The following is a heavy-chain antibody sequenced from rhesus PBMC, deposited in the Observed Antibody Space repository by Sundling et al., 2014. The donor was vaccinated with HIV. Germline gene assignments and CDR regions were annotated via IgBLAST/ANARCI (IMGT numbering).Heavy chain of an antibody. CDR1: GDSIRSTF. J-gene: IGHJ1*01. CDR3: ARHRGYCTSGSCYVLDCDV. Sequence: QVQLQESGPGLVKPSETLSLTCAVSGDSIRSTFWSWIRQPPGKGLEWIGHIFGSGVNTKYNPSLPSRVTISIDTSKKQFSLKLTSVTAADTAVYYCARHRGYCTSGSCYVLDCDVWGQGALVTVSS. D-gene: IGHD2-2*01. V-gene: IGHV4-147*01. CDR2: IFGSGVNT.